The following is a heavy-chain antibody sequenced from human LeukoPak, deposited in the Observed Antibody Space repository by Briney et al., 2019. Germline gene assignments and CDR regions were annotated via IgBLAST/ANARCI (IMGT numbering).Heavy chain of an antibody. Sequence: GGSLRLSCAASGFTFSSYAMSWVRQAPGKGLEWVSAISGSGGSTYYADSVKGRFTISRDNYKNTLYLQMNSLRAEDTAVYYCAKDLSVVVIAIRVPAPFDIWGKGPMVTVPS. J-gene: IGHJ3*02. D-gene: IGHD2-21*01. CDR2: ISGSGGST. V-gene: IGHV3-23*01. CDR1: GFTFSSYA. CDR3: AKDLSVVVIAIRVPAPFDI.